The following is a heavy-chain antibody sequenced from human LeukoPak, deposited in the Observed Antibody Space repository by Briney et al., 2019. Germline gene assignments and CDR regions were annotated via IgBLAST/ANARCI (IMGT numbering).Heavy chain of an antibody. D-gene: IGHD3-22*01. CDR3: ASDYYDSSGYYYRPAGY. J-gene: IGHJ4*02. Sequence: GASVKVSCKASGYTFIGYYMHWVRQAPGQGLEWMGWINPNSGGTNYAQKFQGRVTMTRDTSISTAYMELSRLRSDDTAVYYCASDYYDSSGYYYRPAGYLGQGTLVTVSS. CDR2: INPNSGGT. CDR1: GYTFIGYY. V-gene: IGHV1-2*02.